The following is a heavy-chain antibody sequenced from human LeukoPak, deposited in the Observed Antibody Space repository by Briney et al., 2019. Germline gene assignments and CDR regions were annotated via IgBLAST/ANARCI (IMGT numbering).Heavy chain of an antibody. J-gene: IGHJ6*02. D-gene: IGHD3-22*01. CDR2: IKQDGSEK. CDR3: ARDGLSAAVVGMDV. V-gene: IGHV3-7*01. CDR1: GFTFSSYW. Sequence: PGGSLRLSCAASGFTFSSYWMSWVRQAPGKGLEWVANIKQDGSEKYYVDSVKGRFTISRDNAKNSLYLQMNSLRAEDTAVYYCARDGLSAAVVGMDVWGQGTTVTVSS.